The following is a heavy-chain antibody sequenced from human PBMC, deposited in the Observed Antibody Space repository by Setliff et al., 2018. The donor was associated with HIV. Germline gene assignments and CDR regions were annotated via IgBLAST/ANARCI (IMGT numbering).Heavy chain of an antibody. CDR3: AKDPCSGGSCYSGQFDY. CDR2: INQDGSET. V-gene: IGHV3-7*03. J-gene: IGHJ4*02. D-gene: IGHD2-15*01. CDR1: GFTSSSYW. Sequence: GGSLRLSCVASGFTSSSYWMSWVRQAPGKGLEWVANINQDGSETYYVDSVKGRFTISRDNAKNSLYLQMNSLRAEDTAVYYCAKDPCSGGSCYSGQFDYWGQGTLVTVSS.